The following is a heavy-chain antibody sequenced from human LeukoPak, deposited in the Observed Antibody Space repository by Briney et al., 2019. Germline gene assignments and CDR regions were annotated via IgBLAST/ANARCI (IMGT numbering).Heavy chain of an antibody. CDR1: GYTFTGYY. CDR3: AIISGGVETAMVSGGY. Sequence: ASVKVSCKASGYTFTGYYMHWVRQAPGQGLEWMGGIIPIFGTENYAQKFQGRVTITTDESTSTAYMELSSLRSEDTAVYYCAIISGGVETAMVSGGYWGQGTLVTVSS. J-gene: IGHJ4*02. CDR2: IIPIFGTE. V-gene: IGHV1-69*05. D-gene: IGHD5-18*01.